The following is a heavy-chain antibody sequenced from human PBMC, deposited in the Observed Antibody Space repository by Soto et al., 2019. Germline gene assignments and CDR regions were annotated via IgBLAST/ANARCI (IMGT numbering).Heavy chain of an antibody. Sequence: SVKVSCKASGFTFTSSAVQWVRQARGQRLEWIGWIVVGSGNTNYAQKFQERVTITRDMSTSTAYMELSSLRSEDTAVYYCAAPWDVLRYFVWLPKGPHYYYGMDVWGQGTTVTVSS. CDR3: AAPWDVLRYFVWLPKGPHYYYGMDV. CDR2: IVVGSGNT. D-gene: IGHD3-9*01. CDR1: GFTFTSSA. J-gene: IGHJ6*02. V-gene: IGHV1-58*01.